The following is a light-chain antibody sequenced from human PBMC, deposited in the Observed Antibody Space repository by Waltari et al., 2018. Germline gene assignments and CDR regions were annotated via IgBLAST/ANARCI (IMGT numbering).Light chain of an antibody. CDR3: SSYRRSDIVV. CDR1: SSDVGGYNH. J-gene: IGLJ2*01. CDR2: DVN. Sequence: QSALTQPASGSGSPGQSITISCTGTSSDVGGYNHVPWYQHHPGKAPKIMIYDVNYRPSGFSNRFSGSKSGNTASLTISGLQAEDEADYYCSSYRRSDIVVFGGGTKLTVL. V-gene: IGLV2-14*03.